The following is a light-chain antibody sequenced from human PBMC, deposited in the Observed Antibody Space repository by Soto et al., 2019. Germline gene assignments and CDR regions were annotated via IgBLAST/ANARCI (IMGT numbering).Light chain of an antibody. Sequence: QSALTQPASVSGSPGQSITISCTGTSSDVGGYNYVSWYQHHPGKAPKLMIYDVSNRPSGVSNRFSGSKSGDTASLTISGLQAENEVDYYCSSYKGSSTEAFGTGTKVTVL. CDR3: SSYKGSSTEA. J-gene: IGLJ1*01. V-gene: IGLV2-14*03. CDR1: SSDVGGYNY. CDR2: DVS.